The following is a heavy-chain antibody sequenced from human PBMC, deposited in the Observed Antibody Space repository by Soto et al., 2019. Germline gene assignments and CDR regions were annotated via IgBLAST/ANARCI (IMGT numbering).Heavy chain of an antibody. CDR2: ISTDTGET. V-gene: IGHV1-18*01. CDR3: ARGGDGFDVFAF. D-gene: IGHD3-10*01. CDR1: GYTFTNVG. Sequence: QVRLMQSGSDVKRPGASVKVSCKASGYTFTNVGMNWVRQAPGQGLEWIGWISTDTGETNYAQKFQGRVTITTDTSTSTAYMDMRNLISNDTAVYYWARGGDGFDVFAFWGQGTLVIVSS. J-gene: IGHJ4*02.